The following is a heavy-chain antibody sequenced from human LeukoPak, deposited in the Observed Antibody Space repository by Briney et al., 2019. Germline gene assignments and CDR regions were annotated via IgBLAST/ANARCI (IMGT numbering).Heavy chain of an antibody. CDR2: ISYDGSNK. CDR1: GFTFSSYG. CDR3: ARDSSGWNEEGWFDP. J-gene: IGHJ5*02. Sequence: GGSLRLSCAASGFTFSSYGMHWVRQAPGKGLEWVAVISYDGSNKYYADSVKGRFTISRDNSKNTLYLQMNSLRSEDTAVYYCARDSSGWNEEGWFDPWGQGTLVTVSS. D-gene: IGHD6-19*01. V-gene: IGHV3-30*03.